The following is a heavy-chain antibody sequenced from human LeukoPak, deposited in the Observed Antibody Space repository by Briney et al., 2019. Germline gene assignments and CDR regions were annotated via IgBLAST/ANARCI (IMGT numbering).Heavy chain of an antibody. CDR3: ARGNYYDSSGTLDY. CDR1: GYTFTGYY. CDR2: INPNSGGT. J-gene: IGHJ4*02. D-gene: IGHD3-22*01. Sequence: ASVKVSCKASGYTFTGYYMHWVRQAPGQGLEWMGWINPNSGGTNYAQEFQGRVTMTRDTSISTAYMELSRLRSDDTAVYYCARGNYYDSSGTLDYWGQGTLVTVSS. V-gene: IGHV1-2*02.